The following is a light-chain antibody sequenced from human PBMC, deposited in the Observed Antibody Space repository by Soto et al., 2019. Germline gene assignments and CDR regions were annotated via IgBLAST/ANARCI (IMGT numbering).Light chain of an antibody. Sequence: DIQMTQSPSTLSASVGARVIITCRASQSISAWLAWYQQKPGKAPKLLINKASNLQSGVPSRFSGSGSGTEFTLTISGLQPDDFATYYCQQYHSNPLTFCVGTKVEI. CDR2: KAS. V-gene: IGKV1-5*03. CDR3: QQYHSNPLT. J-gene: IGKJ4*01. CDR1: QSISAW.